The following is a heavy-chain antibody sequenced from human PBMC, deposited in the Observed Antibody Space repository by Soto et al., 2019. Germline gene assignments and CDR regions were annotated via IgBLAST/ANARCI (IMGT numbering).Heavy chain of an antibody. D-gene: IGHD3-10*01. CDR1: GFTYSTYT. CDR2: ISYDGNNK. Sequence: PGGSLRLSCAASGFTYSTYTMHWVRQAPGKGLEWVAVISYDGNNKYYADSVKGRFTISRDSPKKTLYLQMNSLRAEDTAVYYCAKGFYGSGSYYNERAFDSWGQGTLVTVSS. V-gene: IGHV3-30-3*01. CDR3: AKGFYGSGSYYNERAFDS. J-gene: IGHJ4*02.